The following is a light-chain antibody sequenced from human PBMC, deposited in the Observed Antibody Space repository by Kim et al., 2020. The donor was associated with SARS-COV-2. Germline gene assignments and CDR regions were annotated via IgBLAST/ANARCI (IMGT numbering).Light chain of an antibody. CDR2: EAS. CDR1: QDISSW. V-gene: IGKV1D-12*01. Sequence: DIQMTQSPSSVSASVGDRVTITCRASQDISSWLAWYQQKPGKAPKVLIYEASNLQSGVPSRFSGSGSGTDFTLTINGLQPEDFATYYCQQTHGFPLTFVGGTKVDIK. CDR3: QQTHGFPLT. J-gene: IGKJ4*01.